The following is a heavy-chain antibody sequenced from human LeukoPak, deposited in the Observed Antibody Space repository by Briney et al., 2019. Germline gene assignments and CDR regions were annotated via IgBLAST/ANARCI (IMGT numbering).Heavy chain of an antibody. CDR2: ISAYNGNT. D-gene: IGHD3-10*01. CDR3: ARSITMVRGGQYYFDY. V-gene: IGHV1-18*01. Sequence: ASVKVPCKASGYTFTSYGISWVRQAPGQGLEWMGWISAYNGNTNYAQKLQGRVTMTTDTSTSTAYMELRSLRSDDTAVYYCARSITMVRGGQYYFDYWGQGTLVTVSS. J-gene: IGHJ4*02. CDR1: GYTFTSYG.